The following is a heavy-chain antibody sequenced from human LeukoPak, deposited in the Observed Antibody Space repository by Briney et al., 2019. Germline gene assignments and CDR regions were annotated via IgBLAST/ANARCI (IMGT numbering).Heavy chain of an antibody. CDR3: ARVRGYSYGPGYNWFDP. J-gene: IGHJ5*02. V-gene: IGHV4-31*03. D-gene: IGHD5-18*01. Sequence: SETLSLTCTVSGGSISSGGYYRSWIRQHPGKGLEWIGYIYYSGSTYYNPSLKSRVTISVDTSKNQFSLKLSSVTAADTAVYYCARVRGYSYGPGYNWFDPWGQGTLVTVSS. CDR2: IYYSGST. CDR1: GGSISSGGYY.